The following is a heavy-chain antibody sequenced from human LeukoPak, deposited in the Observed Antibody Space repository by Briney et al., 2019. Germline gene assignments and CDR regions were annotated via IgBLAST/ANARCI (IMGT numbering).Heavy chain of an antibody. CDR1: AGSISSSTYY. CDR3: ARQGGSYIWFDP. CDR2: MYYTGRT. D-gene: IGHD1-26*01. Sequence: PSENLSLTCTVSAGSISSSTYYWGWIRQPPGKGLERIRSMYYTGRTYYNPSLKSRVTISVDTSTSQFSLRLRSVTAADTAVYYCARQGGSYIWFDPWGQGTLVTVSS. J-gene: IGHJ5*02. V-gene: IGHV4-39*01.